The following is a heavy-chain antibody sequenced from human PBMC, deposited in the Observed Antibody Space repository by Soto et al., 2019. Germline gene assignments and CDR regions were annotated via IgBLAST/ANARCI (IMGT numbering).Heavy chain of an antibody. CDR2: MSGSSSTT. CDR3: AKNQERELPRVIDF. V-gene: IGHV3-23*01. CDR1: GLTVSNYA. Sequence: VGSLRLSCATSGLTVSNYAMSRVRQAPGGGLEWVSSMSGSSSTTYYADSVRGRFTISRDRSKNTLYLQMSSLRAEDTALYYCAKNQERELPRVIDFWGQGTLVTVSS. J-gene: IGHJ4*02. D-gene: IGHD1-7*01.